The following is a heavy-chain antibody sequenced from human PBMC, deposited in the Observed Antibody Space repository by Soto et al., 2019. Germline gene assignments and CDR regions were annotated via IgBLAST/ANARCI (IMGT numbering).Heavy chain of an antibody. CDR1: GFTFGDYA. V-gene: IGHV3-49*04. Sequence: LRLSCTTSGFTFGDYALSWVRQAPGKGLEWVGFIRRNAYGGTTDYAASVKGRFTISRDDSKSIAYLQMNSLRTEDTDLYYCTRASSLDFDFWGQGPLVTVYS. D-gene: IGHD3-16*01. CDR2: IRRNAYGGTT. CDR3: TRASSLDFDF. J-gene: IGHJ4*02.